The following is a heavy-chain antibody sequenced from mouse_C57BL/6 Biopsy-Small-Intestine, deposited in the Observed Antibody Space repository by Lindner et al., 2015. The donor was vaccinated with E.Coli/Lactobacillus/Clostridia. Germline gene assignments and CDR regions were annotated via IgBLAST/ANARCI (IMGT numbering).Heavy chain of an antibody. Sequence: VQLQESGPVLVKPGASVKMSCKASGYTFTDYYMNWVKQSHGKSLEWIGVINPDNGATGDNQKFKDKATLTVDKSSSTAYMELNSLTSEDSAVYYCARAGGGSYDWFFDVWGTGTTVTVSS. CDR1: GYTFTDYY. CDR2: INPDNGAT. J-gene: IGHJ1*03. D-gene: IGHD1-1*02. CDR3: ARAGGGSYDWFFDV. V-gene: IGHV1-19*01.